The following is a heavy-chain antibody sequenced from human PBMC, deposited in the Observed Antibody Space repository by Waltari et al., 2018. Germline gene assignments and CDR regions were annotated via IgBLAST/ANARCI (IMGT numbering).Heavy chain of an antibody. CDR1: GFTCSNYE. J-gene: IGHJ4*02. V-gene: IGHV3-48*03. CDR2: ISGSGSTI. CDR3: ARFSSPAIPDY. Sequence: EVQLVESGGGLVQPGGFLRLSCAASGFTCSNYEMNWVRQAPGKGLEWVSYISGSGSTIYYADSVKGRFTISRDNAKNSLNLQMNSLRAEDTALYFCARFSSPAIPDYWGQGTLVTVSS.